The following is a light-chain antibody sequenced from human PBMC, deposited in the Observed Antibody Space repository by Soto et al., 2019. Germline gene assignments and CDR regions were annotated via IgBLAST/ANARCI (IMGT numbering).Light chain of an antibody. CDR1: QSFGNY. CDR2: DTY. Sequence: EIVLTQSPATLSVYPGEGATLSCWASQSFGNYIAWYQQKPGQIPRLLISDTYNRAAGIPARFSGSGSWAAFSLIISSLEPEDSAIYYCQHRANWPLLVFGGGTKVEIK. CDR3: QHRANWPLLV. V-gene: IGKV3-11*01. J-gene: IGKJ4*01.